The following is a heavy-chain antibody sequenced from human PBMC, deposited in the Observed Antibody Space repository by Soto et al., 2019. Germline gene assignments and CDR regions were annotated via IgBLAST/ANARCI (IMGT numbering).Heavy chain of an antibody. CDR3: ARLVRGVINY. CDR2: IYYSGST. J-gene: IGHJ4*02. D-gene: IGHD3-10*01. V-gene: IGHV4-31*03. CDR1: GGSISSGGYY. Sequence: SETLSLTCTVSGGSISSGGYYWSWIRQHPGKGLEWIGYIYYSGSTYYNPSLKSRVTISVDTSKNQFSLKLSSVTAADTAVYYCARLVRGVINYWGQGTLVTVS.